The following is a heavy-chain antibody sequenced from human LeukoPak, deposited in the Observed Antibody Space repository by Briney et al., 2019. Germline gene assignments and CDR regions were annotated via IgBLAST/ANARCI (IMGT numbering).Heavy chain of an antibody. V-gene: IGHV1-69*13. CDR3: ARDRPSMAPV. CDR1: GGTFSSYA. D-gene: IGHD2/OR15-2a*01. CDR2: IIPIFGTA. Sequence: GASVKVSCKASGGTFSSYAISWVRQAPGQGLEWMGGIIPIFGTANYAQKFQGRVTITADESTSTAYMELSSLRSEDTAVYYCARDRPSMAPVWGQGTLVTVSS. J-gene: IGHJ4*02.